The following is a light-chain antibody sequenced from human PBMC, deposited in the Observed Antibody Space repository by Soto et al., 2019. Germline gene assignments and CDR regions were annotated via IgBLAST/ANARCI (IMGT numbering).Light chain of an antibody. J-gene: IGLJ3*02. V-gene: IGLV2-14*01. Sequence: QSALTQPASVSGSPGQSITISCTGTSSDVGGYNYVSWYQQHPGKAPKFMIYEVSNRPSGVSNRFSGSKPGNTASLTISGLQAEDEADYYCSSYTSSSTHWVFGGGTKVTVL. CDR2: EVS. CDR3: SSYTSSSTHWV. CDR1: SSDVGGYNY.